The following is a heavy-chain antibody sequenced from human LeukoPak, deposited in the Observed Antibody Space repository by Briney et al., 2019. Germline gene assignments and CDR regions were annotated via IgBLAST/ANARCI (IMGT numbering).Heavy chain of an antibody. V-gene: IGHV3-30*02. CDR3: SRHRGLLWSAT. CDR1: GFTFNSYG. CDR2: IRYDGNNK. J-gene: IGHJ5*02. Sequence: GGSLRLSCAASGFTFNSYGMNWVRQAPGKGLEWVAFIRYDGNNKYYADSVKGRFTISRDNSKNTLYLQMNSLRAEDTAVYYCSRHRGLLWSATWGQGTLVTVSS. D-gene: IGHD3-10*01.